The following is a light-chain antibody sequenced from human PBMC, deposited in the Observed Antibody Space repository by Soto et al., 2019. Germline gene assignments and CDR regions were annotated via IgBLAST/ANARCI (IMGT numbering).Light chain of an antibody. CDR1: QSVSSN. V-gene: IGKV3-15*01. Sequence: EIVRTQSPATLSVSPGERATLSCSASQSVSSNLAWYQQKHGQTPKLLSYVASTRATGIPARFSGSGSGTEFTLTISSLQSEDFAVYYCQQYNVWPHTFGEGTKVEFK. J-gene: IGKJ4*01. CDR2: VAS. CDR3: QQYNVWPHT.